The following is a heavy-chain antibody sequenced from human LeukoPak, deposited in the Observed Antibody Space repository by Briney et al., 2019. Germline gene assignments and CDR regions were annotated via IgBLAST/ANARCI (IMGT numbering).Heavy chain of an antibody. CDR3: AKAVDYGGNSDAFDI. CDR2: IKQGGSEK. D-gene: IGHD4-23*01. V-gene: IGHV3-7*03. Sequence: GGSLRLSCAASGFTFSSHWMSWVRQAPGKGLEWVANIKQGGSEKYYVDSVKGRFTISRDNAKNSLYLQMNSLRAEDMALYYCAKAVDYGGNSDAFDIWGQGTMVTVSS. J-gene: IGHJ3*02. CDR1: GFTFSSHW.